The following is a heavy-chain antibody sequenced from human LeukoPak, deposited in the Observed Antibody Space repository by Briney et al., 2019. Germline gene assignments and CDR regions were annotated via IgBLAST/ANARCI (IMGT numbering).Heavy chain of an antibody. J-gene: IGHJ3*02. CDR3: ARGYSRAAFDT. V-gene: IGHV3-21*01. D-gene: IGHD2-15*01. CDR2: ISSSSSYI. CDR1: GFTFSSYS. Sequence: GGSLRLSCAASGFTFSSYSMNWVRQAPGKGLEWVSSISSSSSYIYYADSVKGRFTVSRDNAKNSLLLQMSSLRVEDTALYFCARGYSRAAFDTWGPGTLITVSS.